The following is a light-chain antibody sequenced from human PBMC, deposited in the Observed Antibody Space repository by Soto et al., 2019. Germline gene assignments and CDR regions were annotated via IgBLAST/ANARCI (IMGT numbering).Light chain of an antibody. CDR1: QDFNNR. J-gene: IGKJ2*03. CDR2: AAS. V-gene: IGKV1-12*01. Sequence: DIQMSQSPSSGSASVGDRVTITCRASQDFNNRLAWYQQTPGKAPKLLIYAASSLQPGVPSRFSGSGSGTDFTLTISSLQPEDFATYYCQQANRFPYSFGQGTKLEMK. CDR3: QQANRFPYS.